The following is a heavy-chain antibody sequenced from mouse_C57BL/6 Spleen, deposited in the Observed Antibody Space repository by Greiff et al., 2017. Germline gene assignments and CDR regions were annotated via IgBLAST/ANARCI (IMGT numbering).Heavy chain of an antibody. D-gene: IGHD2-2*01. CDR3: ARDRMVTTTLDY. Sequence: VQLQQSGAELARPGASVKQSCKASGYTFTSYGISWVKQRTGQGLEWIGEIYPRSGNTYYNEKFKGKATLTADKSSSTAYMELRSLTSEDSAVYFCARDRMVTTTLDYWGQGTTLTVSS. J-gene: IGHJ2*01. V-gene: IGHV1-81*01. CDR1: GYTFTSYG. CDR2: IYPRSGNT.